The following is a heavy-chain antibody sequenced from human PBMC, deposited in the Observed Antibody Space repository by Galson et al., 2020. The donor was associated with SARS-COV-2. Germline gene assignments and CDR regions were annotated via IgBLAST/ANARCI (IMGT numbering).Heavy chain of an antibody. CDR3: ARDLGYCSSTSCYGDWFDP. V-gene: IGHV1-18*01. J-gene: IGHJ5*02. CDR2: ISAYNGNT. Sequence: GESLKISCKASGYTFTSYVISWVRQAPGQGLEWMGLISAYNGNTNYAQKLQGRVTMTTDTSTSTAYMELRSLRSDGTAVYYCARDLGYCSSTSCYGDWFDPWGQGTLVTVSS. D-gene: IGHD2-2*01. CDR1: GYTFTSYV.